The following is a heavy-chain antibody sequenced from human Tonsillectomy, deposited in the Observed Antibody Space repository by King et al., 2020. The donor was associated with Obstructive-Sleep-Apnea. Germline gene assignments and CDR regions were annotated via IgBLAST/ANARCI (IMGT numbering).Heavy chain of an antibody. CDR3: ARGSGTTPYYYYYGMDV. CDR2: SIPIFGTA. Sequence: VQLVESGAEVKKPGSSVKVSCKASGGTFSSYAISWVRQAPGQWLEWRGGSIPIFGTATYAQKFQGRVTITADESTSTAYMELSSLVSEDTAVYYCARGSGTTPYYYYYGMDVWGQGTTVTVSS. D-gene: IGHD4-11*01. CDR1: GGTFSSYA. V-gene: IGHV1-69*01. J-gene: IGHJ6*02.